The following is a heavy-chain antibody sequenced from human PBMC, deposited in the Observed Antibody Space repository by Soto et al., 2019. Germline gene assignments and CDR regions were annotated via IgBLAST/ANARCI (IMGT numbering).Heavy chain of an antibody. V-gene: IGHV1-18*01. CDR2: ISGYNDDR. CDR3: ARVVPGAEAWFGP. D-gene: IGHD2-2*01. J-gene: IGHJ5*02. Sequence: GASVKVSCKASGYPFTTYGISWVRQAPGQGPEWMGWISGYNDDRNYAQKFQGRVTMTIDTSTSTAYMDLRSLRSDDTAVYYCARVVPGAEAWFGPWGQGTLVTVSS. CDR1: GYPFTTYG.